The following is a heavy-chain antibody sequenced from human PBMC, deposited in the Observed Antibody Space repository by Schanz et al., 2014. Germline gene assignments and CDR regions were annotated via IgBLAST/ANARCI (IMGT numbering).Heavy chain of an antibody. V-gene: IGHV1-18*04. CDR2: ITAYNGDT. CDR3: TRGGYSYALSAFDI. CDR1: GYTFSDYY. J-gene: IGHJ3*02. Sequence: QVQVVQSGAEVKKPGASVKVSCKASGYTFSDYYIHWVRQAPGQGLEWMGWITAYNGDTNYALKLQGRVTMTTDTSTGTAYMELRSLRSDDTALYYCTRGGYSYALSAFDIWGQGTMVTVSS. D-gene: IGHD5-18*01.